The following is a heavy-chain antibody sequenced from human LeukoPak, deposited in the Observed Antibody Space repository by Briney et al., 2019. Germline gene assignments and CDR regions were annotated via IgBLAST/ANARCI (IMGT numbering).Heavy chain of an antibody. J-gene: IGHJ6*03. V-gene: IGHV3-23*01. CDR2: ISDSGGTT. D-gene: IGHD3-10*01. CDR1: GFTFSNYG. CDR3: GKGGAVSSKSITMIRGTRRYYYYMDV. Sequence: EGSLRLSCAASGFTFSNYGMSWVRQAPGKGLEWVSIISDSGGTTYYADSVKGRFTISRDNSKNTLYLQMKSLRAEDTAVYYCGKGGAVSSKSITMIRGTRRYYYYMDVWGKGTTVTISS.